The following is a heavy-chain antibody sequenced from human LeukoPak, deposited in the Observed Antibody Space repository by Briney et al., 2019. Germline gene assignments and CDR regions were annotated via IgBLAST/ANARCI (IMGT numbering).Heavy chain of an antibody. V-gene: IGHV3-7*01. Sequence: PGGSLRLSCAASGFTFSSDSMNWVRQAPGKGLEWVANIKQDGSEKYYVDSVKGRFTISRDNAKNSLYLQMNSLRAEDTAVYYCAKVGATYSDYWGQGTLVTVSS. CDR2: IKQDGSEK. D-gene: IGHD1-26*01. CDR1: GFTFSSDS. J-gene: IGHJ4*02. CDR3: AKVGATYSDY.